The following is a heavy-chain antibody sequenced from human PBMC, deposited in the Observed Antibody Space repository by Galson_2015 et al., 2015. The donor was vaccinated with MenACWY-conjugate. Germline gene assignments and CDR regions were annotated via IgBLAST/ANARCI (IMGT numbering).Heavy chain of an antibody. CDR1: GGSFSDYF. CDR2: ANENGGA. V-gene: IGHV4-34*01. J-gene: IGHJ3*01. D-gene: IGHD3-16*02. Sequence: SETLSLTCVVSGGSFSDYFWTWIRQPPGKGLEWIGEANENGGATYSPSLKSRVSISLDTSKSHVSLRLTSVTAADTAVYYCARASGYDYLWGDYRFRALDVWGQGTMAIVSS. CDR3: ARASGYDYLWGDYRFRALDV.